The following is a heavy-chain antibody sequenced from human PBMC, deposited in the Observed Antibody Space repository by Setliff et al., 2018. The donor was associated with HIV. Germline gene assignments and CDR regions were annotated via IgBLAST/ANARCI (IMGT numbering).Heavy chain of an antibody. J-gene: IGHJ4*02. CDR1: GGTLSSNA. Sequence: SVKVSCKASGGTLSSNAISWVRQAPGQGLEWMGGIIPLYGTPDFAQKFQGRLIISVDEATSTAYMELSSLRSEDTAVYFYARDRGSRSSNYYGPSGYWGQGTQVTVSS. CDR2: IIPLYGTP. D-gene: IGHD3-16*01. V-gene: IGHV1-69*13. CDR3: ARDRGSRSSNYYGPSGY.